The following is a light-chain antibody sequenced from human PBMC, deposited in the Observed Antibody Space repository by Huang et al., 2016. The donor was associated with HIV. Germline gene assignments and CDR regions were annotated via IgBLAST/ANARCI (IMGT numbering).Light chain of an antibody. CDR1: QSVFKN. J-gene: IGKJ1*01. CDR3: QQYNTSPRT. V-gene: IGKV3-15*01. CDR2: GSS. Sequence: ENLMTQSPSTLSVSPGASATISCRASQSVFKNLAWYQQKPGQAPKLLIFGSSTRAAGIPARFSGSGSGTDFTLTISSLQSEDFAVYYCQQYNTSPRTFGQGTKVEV.